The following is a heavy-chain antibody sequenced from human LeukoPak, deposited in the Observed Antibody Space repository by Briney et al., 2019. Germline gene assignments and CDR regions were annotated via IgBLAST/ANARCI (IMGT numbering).Heavy chain of an antibody. J-gene: IGHJ4*02. CDR3: ARVWSSGYSLDY. CDR1: GGSISSNSYY. D-gene: IGHD3-22*01. Sequence: SETLSLXCTVSGGSISSNSYYWGWIRQPPGKGLEWIGSIYYSGSTYYNPSLKSRVTISVDTSKNQFSLKLSSVTAADTAVYYCARVWSSGYSLDYWGQGTLVTVSS. CDR2: IYYSGST. V-gene: IGHV4-39*07.